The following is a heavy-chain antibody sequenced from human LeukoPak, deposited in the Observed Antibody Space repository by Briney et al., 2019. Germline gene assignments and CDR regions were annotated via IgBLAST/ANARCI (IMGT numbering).Heavy chain of an antibody. CDR1: GGSISSYY. Sequence: SETLSLTCTVSGGSISSYYWSWIRQPPGKGLEWSGYIYYSGSTNYNPSLKSRVTISVPTSKNQFSLNLSSVTAADPAVYDCASSPLGSKEGYYYYSSMDVWGKGTPVTASS. D-gene: IGHD2-2*01. J-gene: IGHJ6*03. CDR2: IYYSGST. CDR3: ASSPLGSKEGYYYYSSMDV. V-gene: IGHV4-59*01.